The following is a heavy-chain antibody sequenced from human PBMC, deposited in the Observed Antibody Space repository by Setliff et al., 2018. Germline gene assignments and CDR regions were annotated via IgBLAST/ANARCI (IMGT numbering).Heavy chain of an antibody. CDR2: TIPMFDRP. Sequence: ASVKVSCNTSGGTFKNHAISWVRQAPGQGLEWMGGTIPMFDRPNYAQKFQGRVAITADESTNTAYIEISSLRYEDTAVYYCARGNMDVVAAGGKYSGLAFWGQGTTVTVSS. CDR1: GGTFKNHA. J-gene: IGHJ6*02. V-gene: IGHV1-69*13. CDR3: ARGNMDVVAAGGKYSGLAF. D-gene: IGHD6-13*01.